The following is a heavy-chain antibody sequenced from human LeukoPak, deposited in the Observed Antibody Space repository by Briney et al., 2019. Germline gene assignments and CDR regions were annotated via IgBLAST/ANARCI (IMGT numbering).Heavy chain of an antibody. CDR3: ARTTEGGYTYGYFYYYYMDV. Sequence: PSETLSLTCTVSGGSISNYYWSWIRQPPGKGLEWIGYIYYSGNTKYNPSLRSRVSISVDTSKNHFSLRLSSVTAADTAVYYCARTTEGGYTYGYFYYYYMDVWGKGTTVTISS. CDR1: GGSISNYY. D-gene: IGHD5-18*01. V-gene: IGHV4-59*01. CDR2: IYYSGNT. J-gene: IGHJ6*03.